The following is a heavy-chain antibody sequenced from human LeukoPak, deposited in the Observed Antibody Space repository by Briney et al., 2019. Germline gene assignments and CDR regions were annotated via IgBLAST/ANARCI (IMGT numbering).Heavy chain of an antibody. V-gene: IGHV4-39*07. CDR2: TSYSGST. CDR1: GGSISSSSYY. CDR3: ARDLYSSRTNDAFVI. J-gene: IGHJ3*02. Sequence: NPSETLSLTCTVSGGSISSSSYYWGWIRQPPGKGLEWVGSTSYSGSTHYNPSLKSRVTISVDTSKNQFSLRLSSVTAADTAVYYCARDLYSSRTNDAFVIWGQGTMLTISS. D-gene: IGHD6-13*01.